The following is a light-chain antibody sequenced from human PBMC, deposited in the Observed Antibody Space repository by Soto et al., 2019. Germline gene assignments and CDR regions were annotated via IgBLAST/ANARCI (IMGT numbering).Light chain of an antibody. J-gene: IGKJ1*01. Sequence: EIGLTQTPGTLSLSPGDRATLSCRASQTLRSGYLAWYQHKPGQAPRLLIYDVSSRTTGIPDRFSGSGSGTDFTLTISRLEPEDFAVYYCQQYGSSPRAFGQGTKVDIK. CDR3: QQYGSSPRA. CDR2: DVS. V-gene: IGKV3-20*01. CDR1: QTLRSGY.